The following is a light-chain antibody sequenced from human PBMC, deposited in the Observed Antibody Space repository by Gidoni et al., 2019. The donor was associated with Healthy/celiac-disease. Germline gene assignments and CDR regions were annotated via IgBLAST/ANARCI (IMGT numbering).Light chain of an antibody. Sequence: DIQMTQSPSTLSASVGDRVTITCRASQSISSWFAWYQQKPGKAPKLLIYDASSLESGVPSRFSGSVSGTEFTLTISSLQPDDFATYYCQQYNSLELTFXQXTKVEIK. CDR1: QSISSW. J-gene: IGKJ1*01. V-gene: IGKV1-5*01. CDR2: DAS. CDR3: QQYNSLELT.